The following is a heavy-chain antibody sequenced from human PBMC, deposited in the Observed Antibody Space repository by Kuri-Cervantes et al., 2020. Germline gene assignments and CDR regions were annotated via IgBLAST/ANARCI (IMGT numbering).Heavy chain of an antibody. CDR3: ARVGVYSSGWGGNYYYGMDV. D-gene: IGHD6-19*01. CDR2: IYSGGST. V-gene: IGHV3-NL1*01. J-gene: IGHJ6*02. CDR1: GFTFSSYG. Sequence: GGSLRLSCAASGFTFSSYGMHWVRQAPGKGLEWVSVIYSGGSTYYADSVKGRFTISRDNSKNTLYLQMNSLRAEDTAVYYCARVGVYSSGWGGNYYYGMDVWGQGTTVTVSS.